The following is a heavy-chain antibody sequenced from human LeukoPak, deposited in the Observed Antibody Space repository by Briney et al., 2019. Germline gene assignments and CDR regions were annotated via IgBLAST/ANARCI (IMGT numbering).Heavy chain of an antibody. Sequence: GRSLRLSCAASGFTFSSYGMHWVRQAPGKGLEWVAVIWYDGSNKYYADSVKGRFTISRDNSKNTLYLQMNSLRAEDTAVYYCARDDPGGTVFDYWGQGTLVTVSS. V-gene: IGHV3-33*08. CDR1: GFTFSSYG. CDR3: ARDDPGGTVFDY. CDR2: IWYDGSNK. J-gene: IGHJ4*02. D-gene: IGHD1-14*01.